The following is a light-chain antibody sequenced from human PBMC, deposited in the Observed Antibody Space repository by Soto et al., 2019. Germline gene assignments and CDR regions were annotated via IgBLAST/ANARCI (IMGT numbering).Light chain of an antibody. Sequence: EIVMTQSPATLSVSPGERATLSCRASQSVSSNLAWYQQKLGQAPRLLNYDASTRATGIPARFSGSGSGTEFTLTISSLQSEDFAVYYCQQYTNWRTFGQGTKVDIK. CDR2: DAS. J-gene: IGKJ1*01. CDR1: QSVSSN. V-gene: IGKV3-15*01. CDR3: QQYTNWRT.